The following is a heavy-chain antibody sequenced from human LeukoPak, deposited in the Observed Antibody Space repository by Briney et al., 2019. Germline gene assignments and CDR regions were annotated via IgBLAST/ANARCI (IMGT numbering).Heavy chain of an antibody. V-gene: IGHV3-49*04. J-gene: IGHJ6*03. D-gene: IGHD3-3*01. Sequence: PGRSLRLSCTASGFTFGDYAMSWVRQAPGKGLEWVGFTRSKAYGGTTEYAASVKGRFTISRDDSKSIAYLQMNSLKTEDTAVYYCTRGTIFGVVNYYYYMDVWGKGTTVTVSS. CDR1: GFTFGDYA. CDR3: TRGTIFGVVNYYYYMDV. CDR2: TRSKAYGGTT.